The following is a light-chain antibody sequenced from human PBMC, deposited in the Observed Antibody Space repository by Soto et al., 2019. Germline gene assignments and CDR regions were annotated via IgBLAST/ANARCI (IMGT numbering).Light chain of an antibody. CDR1: QSVTSN. V-gene: IGKV3-15*01. CDR2: DAS. J-gene: IGKJ1*01. CDR3: QQYNNWPPWT. Sequence: EIVLTQSPATLSVSAGERATLSCRARQSVTSNFAWYQQKPGQAPRLLIYDASTRATGIPARFSGSGSGTEFTLTISSLQSEDFAVYYCQQYNNWPPWTFGRGTKVDIK.